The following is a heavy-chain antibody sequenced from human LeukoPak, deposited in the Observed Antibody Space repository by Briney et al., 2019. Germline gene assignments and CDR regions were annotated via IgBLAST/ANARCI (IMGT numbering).Heavy chain of an antibody. Sequence: SETLSLTCTVSGGSISSYYWSWIRQPAGKGLEWIGRIYTSGSTNYNPSLKSRVTMSVDTSKNQFSLKLSFVTAADTAVYYCASEPAGYCSGGSCYGFDYWGQGTLVTVSS. V-gene: IGHV4-4*07. CDR3: ASEPAGYCSGGSCYGFDY. D-gene: IGHD2-15*01. CDR2: IYTSGST. CDR1: GGSISSYY. J-gene: IGHJ4*02.